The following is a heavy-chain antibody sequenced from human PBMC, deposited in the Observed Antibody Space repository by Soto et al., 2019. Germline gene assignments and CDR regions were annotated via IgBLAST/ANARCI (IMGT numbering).Heavy chain of an antibody. CDR1: GGTFSSYA. J-gene: IGHJ4*02. V-gene: IGHV1-69*13. CDR3: ARVMATRLDY. CDR2: IIPIFGTA. D-gene: IGHD1-26*01. Sequence: ASVKVSCKASGGTFSSYAISWVRQALGQGLEWMGGIIPIFGTANYAQKLQDRVTITADESTSTAYMELSSLRSEDTAVYYCARVMATRLDYWGQGTLVTVSS.